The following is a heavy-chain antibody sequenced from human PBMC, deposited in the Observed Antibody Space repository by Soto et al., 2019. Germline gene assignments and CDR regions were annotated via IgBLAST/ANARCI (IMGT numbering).Heavy chain of an antibody. CDR1: GYTFSNYG. J-gene: IGHJ4*02. D-gene: IGHD1-1*01. V-gene: IGHV1-18*01. Sequence: ASVKVSCKTSGYTFSNYGITWVRQAPGQPLEWLGWISLYSDGTNYAQKFQGRVSMTTDTSTTTAYMELSRLRSGDTAVYYCAREPATAKPEGVDFWGQGTLVTVSS. CDR3: AREPATAKPEGVDF. CDR2: ISLYSDGT.